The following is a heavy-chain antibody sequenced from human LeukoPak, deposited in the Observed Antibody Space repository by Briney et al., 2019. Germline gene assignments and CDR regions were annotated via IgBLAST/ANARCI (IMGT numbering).Heavy chain of an antibody. V-gene: IGHV1-2*06. J-gene: IGHJ1*01. D-gene: IGHD6-6*01. CDR1: GYTFTGYY. CDR3: ARGYSSSSPQRYFQH. CDR2: ISPNSGDT. Sequence: ASVKVSCKASGYTFTGYYMHWARQAPGQGLEWMGRISPNSGDTNYAQKFQGRVTMTRDTSISTAYMELSRLRSDDTAVYYCARGYSSSSPQRYFQHWGQGTLVTVS.